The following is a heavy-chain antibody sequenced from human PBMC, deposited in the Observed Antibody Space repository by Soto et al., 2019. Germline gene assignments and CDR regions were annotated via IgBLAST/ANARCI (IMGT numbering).Heavy chain of an antibody. J-gene: IGHJ4*02. Sequence: QITLKESGPTLVKPTQTLTLTCTFSGFSLRTRGVGVGWVRQPPGKALEWLALIYWDADKLYSPSLKTRLTITXDXHNNQVVLAMTNMDTVDTATHYCVHTYSTTRRNFAYWAQGTLVTVSS. CDR1: GFSLRTRGVG. CDR2: IYWDADK. CDR3: VHTYSTTRRNFAY. V-gene: IGHV2-5*02. D-gene: IGHD6-13*01.